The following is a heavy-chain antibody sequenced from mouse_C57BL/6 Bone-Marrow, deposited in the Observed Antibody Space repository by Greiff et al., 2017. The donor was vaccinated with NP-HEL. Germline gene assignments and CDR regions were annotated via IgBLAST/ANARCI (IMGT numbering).Heavy chain of an antibody. CDR2: INPYNGGT. D-gene: IGHD1-1*01. Sequence: VQLKQSGPVLVKPGASVKLSCKASGYTFTDYYMNWVKQSHGKSLEWIGVINPYNGGTSYNQKFKGKATLTVDKSSSTAYMELNSLRSEDSAVYDCARDYGSSHWYFDVWGTGTTVTVSS. CDR3: ARDYGSSHWYFDV. CDR1: GYTFTDYY. J-gene: IGHJ1*03. V-gene: IGHV1-19*01.